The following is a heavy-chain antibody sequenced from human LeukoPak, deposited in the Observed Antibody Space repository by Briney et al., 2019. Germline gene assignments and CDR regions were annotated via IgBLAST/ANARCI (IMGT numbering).Heavy chain of an antibody. Sequence: SETLSLTCAVYGGSFSGYYWSWIRQPPGKGLEWIGEINRSGSTNYNPSLKSRVTISVDTSKNQFSLKLSSVTAADTAVYYCARGHYVVVPAGDLYYYYYMDVWGKGTTVTVSS. J-gene: IGHJ6*03. CDR2: INRSGST. CDR1: GGSFSGYY. V-gene: IGHV4-34*01. CDR3: ARGHYVVVPAGDLYYYYYMDV. D-gene: IGHD2-2*01.